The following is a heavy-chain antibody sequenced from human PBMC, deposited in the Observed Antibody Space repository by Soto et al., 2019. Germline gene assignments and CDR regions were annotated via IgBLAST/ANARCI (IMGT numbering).Heavy chain of an antibody. Sequence: ASVKVSCKASGYTFTNYAIHWVRQAPGQRLEWMGWVNGGNGDTKYTQKFKGRVTITRDTSASTAYMELSSLRSEDTAVYYCGRDKGAFYGDYLKSDAFHIWGQAPMVTVS. J-gene: IGHJ3*02. CDR3: GRDKGAFYGDYLKSDAFHI. CDR1: GYTFTNYA. V-gene: IGHV1-3*01. D-gene: IGHD4-17*01. CDR2: VNGGNGDT.